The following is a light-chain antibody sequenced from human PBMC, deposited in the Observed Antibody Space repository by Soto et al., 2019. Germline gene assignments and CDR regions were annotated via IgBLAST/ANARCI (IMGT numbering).Light chain of an antibody. V-gene: IGKV1-9*01. CDR3: QQLTNFRFT. CDR1: QGINQF. J-gene: IGKJ2*01. CDR2: GAS. Sequence: ILLTPSQSSLSASVGVRVTITCRASQGINQFLAWYQQRPGKAPQLLVYGASTLQSGVPSRFSGSGSGTDFTLTISSLQPEDFATYYCQQLTNFRFTFGQGTKVDIK.